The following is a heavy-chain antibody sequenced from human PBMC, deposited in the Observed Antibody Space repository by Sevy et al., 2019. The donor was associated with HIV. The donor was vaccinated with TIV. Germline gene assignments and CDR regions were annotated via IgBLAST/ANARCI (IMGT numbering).Heavy chain of an antibody. CDR3: ARDCSSASCLWGMDV. D-gene: IGHD2-2*01. Sequence: GGSLRLSCAASGFSFSNYWMSWLRQAPGKGLEWVANIKRDGSEKYYVASVKGRFTISRDNAKTSLFLQMNSLRGEDTAVYYCARDCSSASCLWGMDVWGQWTTVTVSS. V-gene: IGHV3-7*03. J-gene: IGHJ6*02. CDR2: IKRDGSEK. CDR1: GFSFSNYW.